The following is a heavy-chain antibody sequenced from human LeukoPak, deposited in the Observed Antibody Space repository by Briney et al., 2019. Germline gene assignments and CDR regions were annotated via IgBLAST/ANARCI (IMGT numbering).Heavy chain of an antibody. D-gene: IGHD3-3*01. Sequence: GGSLRLSCAASGFTFSSYDMHWVRQAPGKGLECVSAIGTAGDTYYPGSVKGRFTISRENAKNSLYLQMNSLRAEDTAVYYCARGSRDFWSGYSATSYFDYWGQGTLVTVSS. CDR3: ARGSRDFWSGYSATSYFDY. CDR2: IGTAGDT. J-gene: IGHJ4*02. CDR1: GFTFSSYD. V-gene: IGHV3-13*01.